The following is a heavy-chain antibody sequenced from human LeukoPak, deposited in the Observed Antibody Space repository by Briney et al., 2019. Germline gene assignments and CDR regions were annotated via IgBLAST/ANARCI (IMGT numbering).Heavy chain of an antibody. V-gene: IGHV3-48*03. Sequence: GGSLRLSCAASGFTFSSYEMNWVRQAPGKGLEWVSYISSSGSTIYYADSVRGRFTISRDNARNSLYLQVDSLRVEDTAMYYCARGGAARPDIWGQGTMVIVSS. CDR3: ARGGAARPDI. J-gene: IGHJ3*02. CDR1: GFTFSSYE. CDR2: ISSSGSTI. D-gene: IGHD6-6*01.